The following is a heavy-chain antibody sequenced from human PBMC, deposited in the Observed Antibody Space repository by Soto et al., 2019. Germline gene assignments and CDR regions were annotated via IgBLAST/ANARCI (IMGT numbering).Heavy chain of an antibody. D-gene: IGHD1-26*01. CDR1: GLTFVTAW. CDR2: HYSGGST. Sequence: PGGSLRLSCAASGLTFVTAWMNWVRQAPGEGLEWVSVHYSGGSTYYADSVQGRFTISRDKSNNTLYLQMRRVRAEDTAVYFCARHRHPRGTVGATSPLDPWGQGTQVTVSS. V-gene: IGHV3-66*04. CDR3: ARHRHPRGTVGATSPLDP. J-gene: IGHJ5*02.